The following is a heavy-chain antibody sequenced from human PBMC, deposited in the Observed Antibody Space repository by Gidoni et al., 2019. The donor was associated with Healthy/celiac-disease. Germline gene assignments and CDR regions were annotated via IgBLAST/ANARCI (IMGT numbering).Heavy chain of an antibody. CDR2: ISGSGGST. CDR3: AKDKGYYDSSGPRGYWYFDL. Sequence: EVQLVESGGGLVQPGGSLRLSCAASGFTFSSYAMSWVRQAPGKGLEWVSAISGSGGSTYYADSVKGRFTISRDNSKNTLYLQMNSLRAEDTAVYYCAKDKGYYDSSGPRGYWYFDLWGRGTLVTVSS. V-gene: IGHV3-23*04. D-gene: IGHD3-22*01. J-gene: IGHJ2*01. CDR1: GFTFSSYA.